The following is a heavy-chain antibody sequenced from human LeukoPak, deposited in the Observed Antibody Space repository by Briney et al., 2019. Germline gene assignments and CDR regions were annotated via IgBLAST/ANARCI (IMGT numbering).Heavy chain of an antibody. CDR2: ITGGSTTI. V-gene: IGHV3-48*01. D-gene: IGHD4-17*01. CDR1: GFTFRSYN. J-gene: IGHJ4*02. CDR3: ARDYSTVTTFFDY. Sequence: GGSLRLSCAASGFTFRSYNMKWVRQAPGKGLEWVSYITGGSTTIYYADSVKGRFTISRDNAKNSRYLQMNSLRAEDTAVYYCARDYSTVTTFFDYWGQGTLVTVSS.